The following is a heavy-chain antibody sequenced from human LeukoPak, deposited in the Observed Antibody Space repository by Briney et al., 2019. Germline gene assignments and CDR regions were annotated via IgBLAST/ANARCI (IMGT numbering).Heavy chain of an antibody. CDR1: GFTFSSYS. CDR3: ARGPYSSSWYGWY. J-gene: IGHJ4*02. Sequence: GGTLRLSCAASGFTFSSYSMNWVRQAPGKGLEWVSSISSSSSYIYYADSVKGRFTISRDNAKNSLYLQMNSLRAEDTAVYYCARGPYSSSWYGWYWGQGTLVTVSS. CDR2: ISSSSSYI. V-gene: IGHV3-21*01. D-gene: IGHD6-13*01.